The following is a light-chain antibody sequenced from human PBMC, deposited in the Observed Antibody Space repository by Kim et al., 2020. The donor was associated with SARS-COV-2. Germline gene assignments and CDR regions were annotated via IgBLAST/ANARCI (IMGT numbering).Light chain of an antibody. CDR3: QLYNNWPYT. V-gene: IGKV3-15*01. CDR1: QSVSSN. J-gene: IGKJ2*01. CDR2: DAS. Sequence: SVSPGERATFSCRASQSVSSNVAWFQQKPGQSPRLLIYDASTRATGIPARFSGSGSGTEFTLTISSLQSEDFAVYYCQLYNNWPYTFGQGTKLEI.